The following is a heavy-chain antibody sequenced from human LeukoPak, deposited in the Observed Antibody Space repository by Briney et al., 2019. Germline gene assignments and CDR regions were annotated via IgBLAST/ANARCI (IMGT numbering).Heavy chain of an antibody. D-gene: IGHD3-22*01. CDR3: ARDVRDSSGYYLPFDY. J-gene: IGHJ4*02. V-gene: IGHV3-66*01. CDR2: IYSAGST. CDR1: GFTVGSNY. Sequence: GGSLRLSCAASGFTVGSNYMSWVRQAPGKGLEWVSVIYSAGSTYYADSVKGRFTISRDNSKNTLYLQMNSLRAEDTAVYYCARDVRDSSGYYLPFDYWGQGTLVTVSS.